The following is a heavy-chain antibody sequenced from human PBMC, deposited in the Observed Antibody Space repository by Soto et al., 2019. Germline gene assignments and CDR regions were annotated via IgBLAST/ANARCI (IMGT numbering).Heavy chain of an antibody. V-gene: IGHV3-11*01. D-gene: IGHD2-2*01. Sequence: GGSLRLSCAASGFTFSDYYMSWIRQAPGKGLEWVSYISSSGSTIYYADSVKGRFTISRDNAKNSLYLQMNSLRAEDTAVYYCARGVRGPIGYCSSTSCYYMDVWGKGTTVTVSS. CDR3: ARGVRGPIGYCSSTSCYYMDV. CDR1: GFTFSDYY. CDR2: ISSSGSTI. J-gene: IGHJ6*03.